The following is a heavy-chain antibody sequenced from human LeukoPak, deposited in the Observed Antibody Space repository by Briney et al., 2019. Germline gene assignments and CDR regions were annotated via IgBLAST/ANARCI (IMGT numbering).Heavy chain of an antibody. D-gene: IGHD3-10*01. CDR1: GLTFSSYG. V-gene: IGHV3-23*01. Sequence: PGGSLRLSCAASGLTFSSYGMSWVRQAPGKGLEWVSGISGGGGSTYYADSVKGRFTISRDNSKNTLYLQMNSLRAEDTAVYYCAKNPPYYYGSEIDGYWGQGTLVTVSS. CDR3: AKNPPYYYGSEIDGY. J-gene: IGHJ4*02. CDR2: ISGGGGST.